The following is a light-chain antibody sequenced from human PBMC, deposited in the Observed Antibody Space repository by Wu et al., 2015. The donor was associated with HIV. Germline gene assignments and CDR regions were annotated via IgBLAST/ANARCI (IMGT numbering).Light chain of an antibody. CDR3: QQYNNWPRT. CDR2: GAS. CDR1: QTISSSY. J-gene: IGKJ1*01. V-gene: IGKV3-15*01. Sequence: IVLTQSPGTLSLSPGERATLSCRASQTISSSYLAWYQQNPGQAPRLLVYGASTTATDIPARFSGSGSGTEFTLTINSMQSEDFAVYYCQQYNNWPRTFGQGTKVEIK.